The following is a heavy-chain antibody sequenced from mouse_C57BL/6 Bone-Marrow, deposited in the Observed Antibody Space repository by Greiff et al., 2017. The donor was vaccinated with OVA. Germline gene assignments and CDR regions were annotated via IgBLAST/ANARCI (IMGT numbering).Heavy chain of an antibody. CDR1: GFNIKDDY. Sequence: VQLKQSGAELVRPGASVKLSCTASGFNIKDDYMHWVKQRPEQGLEWIGWIDPENGDTEYASKFQGKATITADKSSNTAYLQVSGVTSEDTAVYYCARVDYWGQGTTLTVSA. CDR2: IDPENGDT. J-gene: IGHJ2*01. CDR3: ARVDY. V-gene: IGHV14-4*01.